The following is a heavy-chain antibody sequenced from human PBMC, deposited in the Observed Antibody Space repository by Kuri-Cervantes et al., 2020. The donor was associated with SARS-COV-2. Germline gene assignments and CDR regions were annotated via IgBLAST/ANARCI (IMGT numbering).Heavy chain of an antibody. Sequence: ASVKVSCKASGYTFTGYYIHWVRQAPGQGLEWMGWINPNSGGTNYAQKFRGWVTMARDTSINTAYMELSRLRSDDTAVYYGARARVRGLITAYYYYGMDVWGQGTTVTVSS. CDR2: INPNSGGT. V-gene: IGHV1-2*04. D-gene: IGHD3-10*01. CDR3: ARARVRGLITAYYYYGMDV. CDR1: GYTFTGYY. J-gene: IGHJ6*02.